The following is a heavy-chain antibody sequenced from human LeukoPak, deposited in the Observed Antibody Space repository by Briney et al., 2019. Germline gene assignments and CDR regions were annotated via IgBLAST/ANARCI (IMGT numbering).Heavy chain of an antibody. J-gene: IGHJ6*03. CDR1: GFTFSSYA. D-gene: IGHD3-10*01. Sequence: GGSLRLSCAASGFTFSSYAMSWVRQAPGKGLEWVSAISGSGGSTYYADSVKRRFTISRDNSKNTLYLQMNSLRAEDTAVYYWANALEYGSGSYYYYYYMDVWGKGTTVTVSS. V-gene: IGHV3-23*01. CDR2: ISGSGGST. CDR3: ANALEYGSGSYYYYYYMDV.